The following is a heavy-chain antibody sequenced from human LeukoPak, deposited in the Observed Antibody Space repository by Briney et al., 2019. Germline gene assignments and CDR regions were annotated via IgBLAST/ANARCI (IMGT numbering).Heavy chain of an antibody. CDR2: ISYDESNK. Sequence: GGSLRLSCAASGFTFSSYAMHWVRQAPGKGLEWVAVISYDESNKYYADSVKGRFTISRDNSKNTLYLQMNSLRAGDTTVYYCARSGYSGRYPAYIDYWGQGTLVTVSS. CDR1: GFTFSSYA. D-gene: IGHD1-26*01. CDR3: ARSGYSGRYPAYIDY. V-gene: IGHV3-30-3*01. J-gene: IGHJ4*02.